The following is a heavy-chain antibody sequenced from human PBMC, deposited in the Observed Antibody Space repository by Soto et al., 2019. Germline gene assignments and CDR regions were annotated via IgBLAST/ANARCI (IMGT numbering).Heavy chain of an antibody. V-gene: IGHV3-48*02. CDR2: ISSSSSTI. Sequence: PGGSLRLSCAASGFTFSSYSMSWVRQAPGKGLEWVSYISSSSSTIYYADSVKGRFTISRDNAKNSLYLQMNSLRDEDTAVYYCARDGAEMGPYSYYFDYWGQGTLVTVSS. J-gene: IGHJ4*02. CDR1: GFTFSSYS. CDR3: ARDGAEMGPYSYYFDY. D-gene: IGHD2-21*01.